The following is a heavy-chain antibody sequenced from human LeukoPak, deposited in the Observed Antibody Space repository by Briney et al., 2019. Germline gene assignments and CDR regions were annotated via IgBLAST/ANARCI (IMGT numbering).Heavy chain of an antibody. D-gene: IGHD3-3*01. J-gene: IGHJ4*02. CDR3: ATTLLGFGVVIPFDY. V-gene: IGHV5-51*01. Sequence: PGESLKISCKGSGYGFTSYWIGWVRQMPGKGLEWMGIIYPGDSDTRYSPSFQGQVTISADKSISTAYLQWSSLKASDTAMYYCATTLLGFGVVIPFDYWGQGTLVTVSS. CDR2: IYPGDSDT. CDR1: GYGFTSYW.